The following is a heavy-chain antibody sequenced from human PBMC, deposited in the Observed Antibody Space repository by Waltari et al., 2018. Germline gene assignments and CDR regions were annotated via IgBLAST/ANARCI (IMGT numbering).Heavy chain of an antibody. J-gene: IGHJ4*02. CDR1: GGSFSGYY. V-gene: IGHV4-34*01. CDR2: INHSGST. CDR3: ARLSSRGAARPESDY. D-gene: IGHD6-6*01. Sequence: QVQLQQWGAGLLKPSETLPLTCAVYGGSFSGYYWSWIRQPPGKGLEWIGEINHSGSTNYNPSLKSRVTISVDTSKNQFSLKLSSVTAADTAVYYCARLSSRGAARPESDYWGQGTLVTVSS.